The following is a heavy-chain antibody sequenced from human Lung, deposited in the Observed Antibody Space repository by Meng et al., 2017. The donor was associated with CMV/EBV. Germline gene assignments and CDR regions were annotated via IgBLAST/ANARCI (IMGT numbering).Heavy chain of an antibody. CDR3: ARDPGWDYSNQPTHYYGMDV. V-gene: IGHV3-48*03. Sequence: GGSXRLXXAASGFTLSSYEMNWVRQAPGKGLEWIAYIGDSGRTLYYADSVKGRFTISSDNAENSLYLQMKSLRVEDTALYYCARDPGWDYSNQPTHYYGMDVWGQGTTVXVSS. CDR1: GFTLSSYE. CDR2: IGDSGRTL. J-gene: IGHJ6*02. D-gene: IGHD4-11*01.